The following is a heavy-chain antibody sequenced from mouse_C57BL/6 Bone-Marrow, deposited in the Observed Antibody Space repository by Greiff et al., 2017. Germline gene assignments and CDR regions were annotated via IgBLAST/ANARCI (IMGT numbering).Heavy chain of an antibody. D-gene: IGHD1-1*01. CDR3: ARPYGSSPFAY. V-gene: IGHV5-12*01. CDR1: GFTFSDYY. CDR2: ISNGGGST. J-gene: IGHJ3*01. Sequence: DVKLVESGGGLVQPGGSLKLSCAASGFTFSDYYMYWVRQTPEKRLEWVAYISNGGGSTYYPDTVKGRFTISRDNAKNTLYLQMSRLKSEDTAMYYCARPYGSSPFAYWGQGTLVTVSA.